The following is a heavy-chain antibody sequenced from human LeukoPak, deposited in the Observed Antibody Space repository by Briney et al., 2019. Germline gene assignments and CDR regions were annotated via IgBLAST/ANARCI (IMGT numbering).Heavy chain of an antibody. Sequence: SQTLSLTCAVSGGSISSGGYSWSWIRQPPGKGLEWIGYIYHSGSTYYNPSLKSRVTISVDRSKNQFSLKLSSVTAADTAVYYCARAGDDYGDYVFDYWGQGTLVTVSS. J-gene: IGHJ4*02. D-gene: IGHD4-17*01. CDR1: GGSISSGGYS. CDR2: IYHSGST. CDR3: ARAGDDYGDYVFDY. V-gene: IGHV4-30-2*01.